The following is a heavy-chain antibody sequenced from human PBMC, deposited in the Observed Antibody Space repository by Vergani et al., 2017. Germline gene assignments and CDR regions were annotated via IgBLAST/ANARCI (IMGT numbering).Heavy chain of an antibody. CDR2: ISSGGGDI. D-gene: IGHD3-10*01. CDR3: TTAWGLYYLHGEYFQY. CDR1: GFTFDTYT. J-gene: IGHJ1*01. V-gene: IGHV3-23*01. Sequence: EVQLLESGGGLVQPGGSRRLSCAGAGFTFDTYTMAYVRQAPGKGLEWVATISSGGGDIFYADSVKGRFTISRDNSKNTLFLQMNSLKDEDTAFYYGTTAWGLYYLHGEYFQYWGRGTLVSVSS.